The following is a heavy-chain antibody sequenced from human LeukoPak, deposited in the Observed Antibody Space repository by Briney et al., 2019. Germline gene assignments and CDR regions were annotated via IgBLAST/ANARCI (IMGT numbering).Heavy chain of an antibody. V-gene: IGHV4-61*05. Sequence: SETLSLTCTVSGGSISTSNYYWNWIRQPPVKGLEWIGYIYHSGTSNYNPSLKSRVTISVDTSKNQFSLKLSSVTAADTAVYFCARGPYSYDSSGAFDIWGQGTMVTVSS. D-gene: IGHD3-22*01. CDR3: ARGPYSYDSSGAFDI. J-gene: IGHJ3*02. CDR2: IYHSGTS. CDR1: GGSISTSNYY.